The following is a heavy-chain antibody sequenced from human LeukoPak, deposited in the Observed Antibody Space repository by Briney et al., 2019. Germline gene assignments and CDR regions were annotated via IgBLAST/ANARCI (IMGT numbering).Heavy chain of an antibody. CDR3: EKVWPGDSSGWLDY. CDR2: ISWDGGST. V-gene: IGHV3-43*01. CDR1: GFTFDDYT. Sequence: GGSLRLSCAASGFTFDDYTMHWVRQAPGKGLEWVSLISWDGGSTYYADSVKGRFTISRDNRKNSLYLQMNSLRTEDTALYYCEKVWPGDSSGWLDYWAKGPLVTASS. D-gene: IGHD3-22*01. J-gene: IGHJ4*02.